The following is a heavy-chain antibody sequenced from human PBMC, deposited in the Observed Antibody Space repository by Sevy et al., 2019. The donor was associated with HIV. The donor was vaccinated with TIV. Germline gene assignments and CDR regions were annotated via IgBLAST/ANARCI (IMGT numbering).Heavy chain of an antibody. V-gene: IGHV3-23*01. CDR3: AKSKMRRDFWSGYYLYFDY. D-gene: IGHD3-3*01. J-gene: IGHJ4*02. CDR2: ISGRGGST. Sequence: GGYLRLSCAASGFTFSSYAMSWVRQAPGKGLEWVSAISGRGGSTYYADSVKGRFTLSRDNSKNTLYLQMNSLRAEDTAVYYCAKSKMRRDFWSGYYLYFDYWGQGTLVTVSS. CDR1: GFTFSSYA.